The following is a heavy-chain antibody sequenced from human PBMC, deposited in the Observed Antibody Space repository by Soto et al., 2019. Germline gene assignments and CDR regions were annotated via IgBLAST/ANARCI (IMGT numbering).Heavy chain of an antibody. V-gene: IGHV1-18*04. J-gene: IGHJ4*02. CDR2: ISIYNGNT. CDR3: ARAPGSSSRPLVFDY. Sequence: QVQVVQSGAEVKRPGASVKVSCKASGDTFTSNGLSWVRQAPGQGLEWLAWISIYNGNTQYAQKVQGRVTMTTDTSTNTAYMELRSLISDATAVCYCARAPGSSSRPLVFDYWGQGTLVTVSA. CDR1: GDTFTSNG. D-gene: IGHD6-6*01.